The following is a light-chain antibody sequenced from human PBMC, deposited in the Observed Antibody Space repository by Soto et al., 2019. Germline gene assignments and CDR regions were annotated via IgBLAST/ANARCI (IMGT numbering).Light chain of an antibody. CDR2: EVS. Sequence: SARTQPPSASGSPGQSVTISCIGTSSDVGAYNYVSWYQQHPGKVPKLMIYEVSKRPSGVPDRFSASKSGNTASLTVSGLQAEDEADYYCSSHGGSNNFYVFGTGTQVTV. CDR3: SSHGGSNNFYV. V-gene: IGLV2-8*01. J-gene: IGLJ1*01. CDR1: SSDVGAYNY.